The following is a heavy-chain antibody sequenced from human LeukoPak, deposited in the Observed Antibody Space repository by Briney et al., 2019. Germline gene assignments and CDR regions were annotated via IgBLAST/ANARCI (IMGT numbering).Heavy chain of an antibody. Sequence: GGSLRLSCAASGIIFSRSGMHWVRQAPGKGLEWVAMIWSDGSSEYYADSVKGRFTISRDNSKNTLYLQMNSLRAEDTAVYYCAREVPSGSYFDAFDIWGQGTMVTVSS. V-gene: IGHV3-33*01. CDR2: IWSDGSSE. CDR3: AREVPSGSYFDAFDI. J-gene: IGHJ3*02. D-gene: IGHD1-26*01. CDR1: GIIFSRSG.